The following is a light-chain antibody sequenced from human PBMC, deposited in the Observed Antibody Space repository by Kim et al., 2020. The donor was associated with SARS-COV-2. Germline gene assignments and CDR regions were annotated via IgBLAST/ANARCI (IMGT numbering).Light chain of an antibody. CDR3: LQHNNYPAMYT. CDR1: QDISNS. CDR2: GAS. J-gene: IGKJ2*01. Sequence: DIQMTQSPSVMSASVGDTVTITCRASQDISNSLAWFQQKPGKAPKRLIHGASTLQSGVPSRFSGSGSGTEFTLTISSLQPEDLATYYCLQHNNYPAMYTFGQGTKLEI. V-gene: IGKV1-17*03.